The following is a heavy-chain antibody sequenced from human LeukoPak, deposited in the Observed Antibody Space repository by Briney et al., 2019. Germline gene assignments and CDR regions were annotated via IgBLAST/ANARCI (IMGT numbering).Heavy chain of an antibody. CDR3: TIGSGTYRGAFDI. J-gene: IGHJ3*02. CDR2: ISWNSGSI. Sequence: PGGSLRLSCAASGFTFDDYAMHWVRHAPGKGLEWVSGISWNSGSIGYADSVKGRFTISRDNAKNSLYLQMGSLRAEDLALYYCTIGSGTYRGAFDIWGQGTMVTVSS. D-gene: IGHD1-26*01. V-gene: IGHV3-9*03. CDR1: GFTFDDYA.